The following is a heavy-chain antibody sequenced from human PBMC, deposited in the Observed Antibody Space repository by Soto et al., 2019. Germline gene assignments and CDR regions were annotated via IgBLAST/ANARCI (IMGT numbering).Heavy chain of an antibody. Sequence: QVQLVESGGGLVKPGGSLRLSCAASGFTFSDYYMSWIRQAPGKGLEWVSYITRSSSYTIYADSVRGRFTISRDNAKKSLFLQMNSLRAEDTAVYYCARADHYDTSGYWKWGQGTLVTVSS. V-gene: IGHV3-11*05. D-gene: IGHD3-22*01. CDR3: ARADHYDTSGYWK. CDR2: ITRSSSYT. CDR1: GFTFSDYY. J-gene: IGHJ4*02.